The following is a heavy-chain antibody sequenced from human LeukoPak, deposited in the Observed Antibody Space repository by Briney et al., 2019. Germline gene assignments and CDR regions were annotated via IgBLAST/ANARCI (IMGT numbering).Heavy chain of an antibody. CDR3: ARDSVTVTKGYDY. J-gene: IGHJ4*02. V-gene: IGHV3-20*04. D-gene: IGHD4-17*01. Sequence: GGSLRLSCAASGFSFDVYGMSWVRQAPGKGLEWVSGINWNGGSTGYADSVKGRFTISRDNAKNSLYLQMNSLRAEDTALYYCARDSVTVTKGYDYWGQGTLVTVSS. CDR1: GFSFDVYG. CDR2: INWNGGST.